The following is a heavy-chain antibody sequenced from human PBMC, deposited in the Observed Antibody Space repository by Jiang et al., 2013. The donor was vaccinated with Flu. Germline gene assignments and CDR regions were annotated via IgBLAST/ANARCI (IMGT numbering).Heavy chain of an antibody. Sequence: GAEVKKPGSSVKVSCKASGGTFSSYAISWVRQAPGQGLEWMGRIIPILGIANYAQKFQGRVTITADKSTSTAYMELSSLRSEDTAVYYCAKAPRGDGGNFIDYWGQGTLVTVSS. CDR3: AKAPRGDGGNFIDY. D-gene: IGHD4-23*01. J-gene: IGHJ4*02. V-gene: IGHV1-69*04. CDR2: IIPILGIA. CDR1: GGTFSSYA.